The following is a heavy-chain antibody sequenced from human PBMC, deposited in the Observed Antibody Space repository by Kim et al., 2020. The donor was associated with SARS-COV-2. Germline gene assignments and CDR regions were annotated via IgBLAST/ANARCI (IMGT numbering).Heavy chain of an antibody. J-gene: IGHJ6*02. CDR2: IWYDGSNK. CDR1: GFTFSSYG. Sequence: GGSLRLSCAASGFTFSSYGMHWVRQAPGKGLEWVAVIWYDGSNKYYADSVKGRFTISRDNSKNTLYLQMNSLRAEDTAVYYCAKDLSLYYDILTGPYGMDVWGQGTTVTVSS. D-gene: IGHD3-9*01. V-gene: IGHV3-33*06. CDR3: AKDLSLYYDILTGPYGMDV.